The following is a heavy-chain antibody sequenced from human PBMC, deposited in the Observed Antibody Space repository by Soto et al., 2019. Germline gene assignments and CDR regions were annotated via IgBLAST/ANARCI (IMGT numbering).Heavy chain of an antibody. J-gene: IGHJ4*02. Sequence: GGSLRLSCATSGFTFTNYEIHWVRQATGKSLEWVSGIGPAGDTYYPASVQGRCTVSRDNAQNSVYLQMNNLRVGDTAVYYCARVLDSTTCQRGFDHWGQGT. CDR3: ARVLDSTTCQRGFDH. V-gene: IGHV3-13*04. CDR2: IGPAGDT. CDR1: GFTFTNYE. D-gene: IGHD6-13*01.